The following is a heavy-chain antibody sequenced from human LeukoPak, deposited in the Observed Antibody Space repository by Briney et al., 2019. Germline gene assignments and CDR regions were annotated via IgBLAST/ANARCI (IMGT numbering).Heavy chain of an antibody. V-gene: IGHV3-21*01. J-gene: IGHJ6*03. CDR3: ARGEYCSSTSCYSWDYYYYYMDV. CDR2: ISSSSSYI. CDR1: GFTFSSYS. Sequence: GSLRLSCAASGFTFSSYSMNWVRQAPGKGLEWVSSISSSSSYIYCADSVKGRFTISRDNAKNSLYLQMNSLRAEDTAVYYCARGEYCSSTSCYSWDYYYYYMDVWGKGTTVTVSS. D-gene: IGHD2-2*02.